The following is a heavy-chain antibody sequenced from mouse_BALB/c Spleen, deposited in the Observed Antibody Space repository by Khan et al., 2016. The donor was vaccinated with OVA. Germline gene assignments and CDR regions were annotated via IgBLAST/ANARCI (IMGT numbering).Heavy chain of an antibody. Sequence: VRLQQSGTVLARPGASVKMSCKASGYSFTSYWMHWVKQRPGLGLEWIGAIYPGISDTRYNQKFKGKAKLTAVTSASTAYMELSSLTNDDSAVYYCTSSYDSYYFDYWGQGTLLTVSS. D-gene: IGHD2-4*01. V-gene: IGHV1-5*01. J-gene: IGHJ2*01. CDR3: TSSYDSYYFDY. CDR2: IYPGISDT. CDR1: GYSFTSYW.